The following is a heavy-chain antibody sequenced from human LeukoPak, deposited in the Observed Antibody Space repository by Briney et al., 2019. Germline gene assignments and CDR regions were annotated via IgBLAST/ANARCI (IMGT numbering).Heavy chain of an antibody. Sequence: PGASVKVSCKASGGTFSSYAISWVRQAPGQGLEWMGGIIPIFGTANYAQKFQGRVTITADESTSTAYMELSSLRSEDTAVYYCARVVVGRPDSRGFDYWGQGTLVTVSS. D-gene: IGHD2-15*01. J-gene: IGHJ4*02. V-gene: IGHV1-69*13. CDR1: GGTFSSYA. CDR2: IIPIFGTA. CDR3: ARVVVGRPDSRGFDY.